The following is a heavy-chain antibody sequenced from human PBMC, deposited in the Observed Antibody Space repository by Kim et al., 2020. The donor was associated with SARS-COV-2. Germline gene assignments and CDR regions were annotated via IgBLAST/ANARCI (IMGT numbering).Heavy chain of an antibody. CDR2: MNPNSGNT. D-gene: IGHD6-6*01. J-gene: IGHJ5*02. Sequence: ASVKVSCKASGYTFTSYDINWVRQATGQGLEWMGWMNPNSGNTGYAQKFQGRVTMTRNTSISTAYMELSSLRSEDTAVYYCARGGIAARPRRSMYPWGQGTLVTVSS. V-gene: IGHV1-8*01. CDR1: GYTFTSYD. CDR3: ARGGIAARPRRSMYP.